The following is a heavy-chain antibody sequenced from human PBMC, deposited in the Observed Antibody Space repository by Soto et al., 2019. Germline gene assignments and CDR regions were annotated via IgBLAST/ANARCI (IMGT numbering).Heavy chain of an antibody. J-gene: IGHJ6*03. Sequence: GGSLRLSCAASGFTFSSYAIYWVRQAPGKGLEWVSGIGGGGGSTNYADSVKGRFTISRDNSKNTLYLQMNSLRAEDTAVYYCARPRSTVFYYFYMDVWGRGTTVTVSS. CDR3: ARPRSTVFYYFYMDV. D-gene: IGHD3-16*01. CDR1: GFTFSSYA. CDR2: IGGGGGST. V-gene: IGHV3-23*01.